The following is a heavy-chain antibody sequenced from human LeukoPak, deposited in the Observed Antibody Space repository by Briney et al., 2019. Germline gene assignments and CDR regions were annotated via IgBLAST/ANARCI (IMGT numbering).Heavy chain of an antibody. CDR3: ARVDHSYYDFWSALPGYWFDP. Sequence: ASVKVSCKASGYTFTSYGISWVRQAPGQGLEWMGWISAYNGNTNYAQKIQGRVTMTTDTSTSTAYMELRSLRSDDTAVYYCARVDHSYYDFWSALPGYWFDPWGQGTLVTVSS. J-gene: IGHJ5*02. CDR2: ISAYNGNT. D-gene: IGHD3-3*01. CDR1: GYTFTSYG. V-gene: IGHV1-18*01.